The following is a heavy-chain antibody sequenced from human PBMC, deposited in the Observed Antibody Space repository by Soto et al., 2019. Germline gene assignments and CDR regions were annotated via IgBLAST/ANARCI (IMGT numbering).Heavy chain of an antibody. CDR3: ARAIAAAGTEDYYYGMDV. CDR2: IIPIFGTA. J-gene: IGHJ6*02. V-gene: IGHV1-69*13. D-gene: IGHD6-13*01. CDR1: GGTFSSYA. Sequence: SVKVSCKASGGTFSSYAISWVRQAPGQGLEWMGGIIPIFGTANYAQKFQGRVTITADEPTSTAYMELSSLRSEDTAVYYCARAIAAAGTEDYYYGMDVWGQGTTVTVSS.